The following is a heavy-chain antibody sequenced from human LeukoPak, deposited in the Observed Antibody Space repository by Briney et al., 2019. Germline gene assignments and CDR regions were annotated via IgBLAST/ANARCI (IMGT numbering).Heavy chain of an antibody. J-gene: IGHJ4*02. V-gene: IGHV3-30*03. Sequence: PGGSLRLSCAASGFTFSSFDMHWVRQAPGKGLEWVAVISYITTNKYYADSVKGRFTLSRDNSKNTLYLQTNTLRDEHTAVYYCARASSNYFYYFEYWGQGTLVTVSS. CDR3: ARASSNYFYYFEY. D-gene: IGHD2/OR15-2a*01. CDR1: GFTFSSFD. CDR2: ISYITTNK.